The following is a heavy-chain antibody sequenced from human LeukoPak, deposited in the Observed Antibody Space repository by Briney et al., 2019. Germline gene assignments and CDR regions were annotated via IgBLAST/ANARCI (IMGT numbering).Heavy chain of an antibody. Sequence: TGGSLRLSCAASGFTFRRYSMNWVRQAPGRGVEWVSYISISGSTIYSADSVKGRFTIYRDNAQNSLYLPMNSLRAEDTAVYYCARDPYYGDYVVWGQGTLVTVSS. CDR3: ARDPYYGDYVV. CDR2: ISISGSTI. CDR1: GFTFRRYS. V-gene: IGHV3-48*04. J-gene: IGHJ4*02. D-gene: IGHD4-17*01.